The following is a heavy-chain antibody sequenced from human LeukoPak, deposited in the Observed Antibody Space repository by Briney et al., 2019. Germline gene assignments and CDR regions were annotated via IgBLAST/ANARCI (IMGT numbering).Heavy chain of an antibody. D-gene: IGHD1-26*01. V-gene: IGHV3-48*03. Sequence: GGSLRLSCAASGFTFSSCEMNWVRQTPGKGLEWVSYIDSGGTTIYYADSVKGRFTSSRDNAKNSLYLQMNSLRADDTAVYYCARVSESYHDYWGQGTLVTVSS. J-gene: IGHJ4*02. CDR1: GFTFSSCE. CDR2: IDSGGTTI. CDR3: ARVSESYHDY.